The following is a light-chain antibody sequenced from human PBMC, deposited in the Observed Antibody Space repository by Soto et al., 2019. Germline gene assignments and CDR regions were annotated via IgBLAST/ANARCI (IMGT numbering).Light chain of an antibody. Sequence: EIVMTQSPATLSVSPGERTTLSCRASQSVGNDLAWFQQKPGQAPRLLLYGAYTRATGIPSRFSGGESGTDVSLTISSLQPEDFATDYCQQVNVYPSTFGGGTKVDIK. V-gene: IGKV3-15*01. CDR1: QSVGND. CDR2: GAY. J-gene: IGKJ4*01. CDR3: QQVNVYPST.